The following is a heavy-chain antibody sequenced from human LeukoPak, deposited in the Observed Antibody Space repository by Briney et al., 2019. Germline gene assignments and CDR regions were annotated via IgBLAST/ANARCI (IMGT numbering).Heavy chain of an antibody. CDR2: IYSGDSDT. Sequence: GESLKISCKGSGYSFTSYWIGWVRQMPGKGLEWMGIIYSGDSDTRYSPSSQGQVTISADKSISTAYLQWSSLKASDTAMYYCAICSGGSCWSGPYAFDIWGQGTMVTVSS. CDR3: AICSGGSCWSGPYAFDI. J-gene: IGHJ3*02. D-gene: IGHD2-15*01. CDR1: GYSFTSYW. V-gene: IGHV5-51*01.